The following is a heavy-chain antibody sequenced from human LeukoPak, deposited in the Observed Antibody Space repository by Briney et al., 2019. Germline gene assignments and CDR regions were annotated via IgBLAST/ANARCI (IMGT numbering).Heavy chain of an antibody. CDR1: GYTFTSYD. D-gene: IGHD2-2*01. CDR2: MNPNSGNT. J-gene: IGHJ5*02. Sequence: ASVKVSFKASGYTFTSYDINWVRQATGQGLEWMGWMNPNSGNTGYAQKFQGRVTMTRNTSISTAYMELSSLRSEDTAVYYCARGLYCSSTSCYPWFDPWGQGTLVTVSS. V-gene: IGHV1-8*01. CDR3: ARGLYCSSTSCYPWFDP.